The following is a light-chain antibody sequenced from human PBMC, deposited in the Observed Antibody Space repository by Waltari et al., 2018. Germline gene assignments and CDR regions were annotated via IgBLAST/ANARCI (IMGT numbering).Light chain of an antibody. CDR1: QGIRDA. CDR2: DGS. J-gene: IGKJ5*01. V-gene: IGKV1D-13*01. CDR3: QQFNNYVIT. Sequence: AIQLTQSPSSLSASVGDRVTITCRASQGIRDALVWYQQKPGKPPKLLIYDGSNLDRGVPSRFSGSGSGTDFTLTISSLQPEDFASYYCQQFNNYVITFGQGTRLDIK.